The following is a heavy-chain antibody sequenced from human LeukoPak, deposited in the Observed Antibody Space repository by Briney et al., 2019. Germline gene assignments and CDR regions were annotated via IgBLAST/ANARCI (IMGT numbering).Heavy chain of an antibody. CDR3: AKSRSGYYYYYMDV. CDR2: TWYGGSNK. D-gene: IGHD3-10*01. Sequence: GGSLRLSCAASGFTFSSYAMHWVRQAPGKGLEWVAVTWYGGSNKYYADSVKGRFTISRDNSKNTLYLQMNSLRAEDTAVYYCAKSRSGYYYYYMDVWGKGTTVTVSS. V-gene: IGHV3-30*02. J-gene: IGHJ6*03. CDR1: GFTFSSYA.